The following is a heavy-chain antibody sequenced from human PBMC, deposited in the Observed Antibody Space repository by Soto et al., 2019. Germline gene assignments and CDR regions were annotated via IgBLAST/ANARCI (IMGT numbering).Heavy chain of an antibody. Sequence: EVRLVESGGGLVQPGGSLRLSCSVSGFTFSDYGVNWVRQAPGKGLEWISYISSGSDTIYYAESVQGRFTISRDDAKNSLFLQMNNLRNEDTAVYYCARVSKTWEDDYWGHGTLVTVSS. V-gene: IGHV3-48*02. CDR2: ISSGSDTI. D-gene: IGHD1-26*01. J-gene: IGHJ4*01. CDR1: GFTFSDYG. CDR3: ARVSKTWEDDY.